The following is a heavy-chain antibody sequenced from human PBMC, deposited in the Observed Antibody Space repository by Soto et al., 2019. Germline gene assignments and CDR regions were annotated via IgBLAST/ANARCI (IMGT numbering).Heavy chain of an antibody. CDR2: ITFNAGST. D-gene: IGHD6-19*01. CDR1: GFTFKNFA. V-gene: IGHV3-23*01. Sequence: EVQLLESGGGLGQPGGSLRLSCAASGFTFKNFAMSWVRQAPGKGLEWVSSITFNAGSTYYADSVKGRFTISRDNSINTLFLQMHGLRAEDTAVYYCAKRSTSGWYFPFSGGFDVWGQGTVLTVSS. J-gene: IGHJ3*01. CDR3: AKRSTSGWYFPFSGGFDV.